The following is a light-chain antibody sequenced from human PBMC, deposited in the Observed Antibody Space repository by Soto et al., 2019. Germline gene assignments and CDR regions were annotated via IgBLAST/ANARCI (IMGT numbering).Light chain of an antibody. J-gene: IGKJ1*01. V-gene: IGKV1-39*01. Sequence: DIQMTQSPSSLSASVGDRVTMSCRASQTISNYLNWYQQKPGKAPKLLIYAASSLQSGVPSRFSGSGSGTDFALTISSLQPEDVATYYCQESFSSPRTFGQGTKVEIK. CDR1: QTISNY. CDR3: QESFSSPRT. CDR2: AAS.